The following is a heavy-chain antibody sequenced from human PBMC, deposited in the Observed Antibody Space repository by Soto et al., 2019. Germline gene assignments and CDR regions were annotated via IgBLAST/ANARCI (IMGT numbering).Heavy chain of an antibody. V-gene: IGHV1-8*01. CDR1: GYTFTSYD. CDR2: MNPNSGNT. CDR3: ARGRPDSSSRYWGFDY. J-gene: IGHJ4*02. Sequence: ASVKVSCKASGYTFTSYDINWVRQATGQGPEWVGWMNPNSGNTGSAQKFQGRVTVTRNISISTAYMELSSLTSEDTAVYYCARGRPDSSSRYWGFDYWGRGTLVTV. D-gene: IGHD6-13*01.